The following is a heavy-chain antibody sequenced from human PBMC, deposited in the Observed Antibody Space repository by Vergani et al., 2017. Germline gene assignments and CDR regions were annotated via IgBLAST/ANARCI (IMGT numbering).Heavy chain of an antibody. D-gene: IGHD6-13*01. Sequence: QLQLQESGSGLVKPSQTLSLTCAVSGGSISSGGYSWSWIRQPPGKGLEWIGYIYHSGSTYDNPSLKSRVTISVDRSKNQFSLKLSSVTAADTAVYYCARAIAAAGIVXFDPWGQGTLVTVSS. CDR2: IYHSGST. CDR3: ARAIAAAGIVXFDP. CDR1: GGSISSGGYS. J-gene: IGHJ5*02. V-gene: IGHV4-30-2*01.